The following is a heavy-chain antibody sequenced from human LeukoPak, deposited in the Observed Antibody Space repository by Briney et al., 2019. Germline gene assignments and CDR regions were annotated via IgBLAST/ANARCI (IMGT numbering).Heavy chain of an antibody. CDR3: ARGLGYSYGYVNAFDI. J-gene: IGHJ3*02. CDR2: INHSGST. D-gene: IGHD5-18*01. Sequence: SETLSLTCTVSGGSISSSSYYWSWIRQPPGKGLEWIGEINHSGSTNYNPSLKSRVTISVDTSKNQFSLKLSSVTAADTAVYYCARGLGYSYGYVNAFDIWGQGTMVTVSS. CDR1: GGSISSSSYY. V-gene: IGHV4-39*07.